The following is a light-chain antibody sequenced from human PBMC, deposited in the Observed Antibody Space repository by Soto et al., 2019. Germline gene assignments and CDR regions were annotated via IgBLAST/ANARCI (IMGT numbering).Light chain of an antibody. Sequence: EIVMTQLPATLSVSPGETVTLSCRASQSVTSNLAWYKQKPGQAPRLLIYGASPRATGTPVIFSGSGSGTAFTLTISSLQHEEFAVYYCQQYHDWPSFGGGTKVEIK. CDR3: QQYHDWPS. CDR1: QSVTSN. V-gene: IGKV3-15*01. CDR2: GAS. J-gene: IGKJ4*01.